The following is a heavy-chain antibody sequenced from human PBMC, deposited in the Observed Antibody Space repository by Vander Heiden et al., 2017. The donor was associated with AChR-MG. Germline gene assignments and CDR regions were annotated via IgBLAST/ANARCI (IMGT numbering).Heavy chain of an antibody. CDR3: ARDNPSAIAAPNWFDP. J-gene: IGHJ5*02. D-gene: IGHD6-13*01. CDR1: AGTFSSYS. Sequence: QVQLVQSGAEVKKPGSSVKVPCKASAGTFSSYSISWWQQAPGQGLEWRGGIIPIFGTANDAQKFQGRVTITADESTSTAYMELSSLRSEDTAVYYCARDNPSAIAAPNWFDPWGQGTLVTVSS. V-gene: IGHV1-69*01. CDR2: IIPIFGTA.